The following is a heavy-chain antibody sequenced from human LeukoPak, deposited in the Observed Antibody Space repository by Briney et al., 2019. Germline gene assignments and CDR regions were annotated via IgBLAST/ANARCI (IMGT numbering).Heavy chain of an antibody. J-gene: IGHJ4*02. CDR3: ARGPVTTGYFAY. D-gene: IGHD4-17*01. V-gene: IGHV4-59*01. CDR2: IYYSGGT. Sequence: SETLSLTCTVSGASITTSYWSWIRQPPGKGLEWIGYIYYSGGTNYNPSLKSRVTISVDTSTNQFSLKLSSVTAADTAVYFCARGPVTTGYFAYWGQGTLVTVSS. CDR1: GASITTSY.